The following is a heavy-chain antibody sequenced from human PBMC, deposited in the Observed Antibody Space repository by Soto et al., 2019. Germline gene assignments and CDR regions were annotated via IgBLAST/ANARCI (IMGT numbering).Heavy chain of an antibody. Sequence: GGSLRLSCAASGFTVSSNYMSWVRQAPGKGLEWVSVIYSGGSTYYADSVKGRFTISRDNSKNTLYLQMNSLRAEDTAVYYCARGGESPTRPGYPKSYYYYGMDVWGQGTTVTVSS. CDR2: IYSGGST. V-gene: IGHV3-53*01. J-gene: IGHJ6*02. CDR3: ARGGESPTRPGYPKSYYYYGMDV. CDR1: GFTVSSNY. D-gene: IGHD3-9*01.